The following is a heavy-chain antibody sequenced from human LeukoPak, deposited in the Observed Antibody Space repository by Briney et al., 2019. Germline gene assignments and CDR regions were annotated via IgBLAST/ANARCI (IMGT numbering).Heavy chain of an antibody. V-gene: IGHV1-3*01. CDR3: ARRSAVAATPLFFVY. D-gene: IGHD6-19*01. Sequence: ASVKVSCKASGYTFTSYAMHWVRQAPGQRLEWMGWINAGNGNTKYSQKFQGRVTITRDTSASTAYMELSSLRSEDTAVYYCARRSAVAATPLFFVYWGQGTLVTVSS. CDR1: GYTFTSYA. CDR2: INAGNGNT. J-gene: IGHJ4*02.